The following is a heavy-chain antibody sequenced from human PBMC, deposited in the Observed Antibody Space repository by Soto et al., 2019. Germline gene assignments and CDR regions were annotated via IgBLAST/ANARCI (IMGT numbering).Heavy chain of an antibody. CDR2: ITSSGTTV. CDR3: ARGSSNWAYYFDF. Sequence: EVHLVESGGGLVQPGGSLRLSCAASGFTFSSYSLNWVRQAPGKGLEWVSYITSSGTTVYYADSVRGRFTITRDNAKKSLYLQVNSLRDDYTAVYYCARGSSNWAYYFDFWGQGTLVTVSS. J-gene: IGHJ4*02. D-gene: IGHD6-13*01. V-gene: IGHV3-48*02. CDR1: GFTFSSYS.